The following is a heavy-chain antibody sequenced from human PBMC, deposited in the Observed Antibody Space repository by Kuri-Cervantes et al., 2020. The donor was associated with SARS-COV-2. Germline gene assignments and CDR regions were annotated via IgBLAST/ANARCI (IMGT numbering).Heavy chain of an antibody. CDR1: GGTFSSYA. D-gene: IGHD5-18*01. CDR2: IIPILGIA. V-gene: IGHV1-69*04. Sequence: SVLVSCKASGGTFSSYAIIWVRQAPGQGLEWMGRIIPILGIANYAQKFQGRVTITADKSTSTAYMELGSLRSEDTAVYYCAREVGIQLWSSGNAFDIWGQGTMVTVSS. CDR3: AREVGIQLWSSGNAFDI. J-gene: IGHJ3*02.